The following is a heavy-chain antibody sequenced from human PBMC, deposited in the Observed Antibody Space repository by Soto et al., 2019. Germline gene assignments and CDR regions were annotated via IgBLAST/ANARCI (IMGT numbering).Heavy chain of an antibody. CDR3: ARGDATKIVVTTYYGMDV. CDR1: GGSLSNYG. V-gene: IGHV1-69*13. D-gene: IGHD4-17*01. Sequence: ASGKVSCKASGGSLSNYGISWVRQAPGQGLEWMGGIIPVFGTANYAQKFQGRVTITADESTSIVYMDVTSLTSEDTAGYYCARGDATKIVVTTYYGMDVWGQGTTVTVSS. CDR2: IIPVFGTA. J-gene: IGHJ6*02.